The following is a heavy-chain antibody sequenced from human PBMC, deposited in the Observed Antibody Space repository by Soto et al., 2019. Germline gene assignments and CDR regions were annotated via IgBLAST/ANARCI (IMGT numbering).Heavy chain of an antibody. CDR1: GFTFDDYA. V-gene: IGHV3-9*01. CDR2: ISWNSGSI. Sequence: EVQLVESGGGLVQPGRSLRLSCAASGFTFDDYAMHWVRQAPGKGLEWVSGISWNSGSIGYAGSVKGRFTISRDNAKNSLYLQMNSLRAEGTALYYCAKDLGYCTNGVCFAFDIWGQGTMVTVSS. J-gene: IGHJ3*02. CDR3: AKDLGYCTNGVCFAFDI. D-gene: IGHD2-8*01.